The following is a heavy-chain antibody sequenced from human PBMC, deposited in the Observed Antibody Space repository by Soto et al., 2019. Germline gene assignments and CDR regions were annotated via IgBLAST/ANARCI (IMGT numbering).Heavy chain of an antibody. D-gene: IGHD3-10*01. V-gene: IGHV4-31*03. CDR2: IYYSGST. Sequence: QVQLQESGPGLVKPSQTLSLTCTVSGGSINSGGYYWSWIRQHPGKGLEWIGYIYYSGSTYYNPSLKSRFTISVDTSKSQFSLKLSSVTAADTAVYYCARDNALVRGVESDYYYGMDVWGQGTTVTVSS. CDR3: ARDNALVRGVESDYYYGMDV. J-gene: IGHJ6*02. CDR1: GGSINSGGYY.